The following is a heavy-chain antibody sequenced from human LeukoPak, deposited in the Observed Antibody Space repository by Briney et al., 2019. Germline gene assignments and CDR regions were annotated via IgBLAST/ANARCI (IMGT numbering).Heavy chain of an antibody. Sequence: GGSLRLSCAPSGFTFSSYSMNWVRQAPGKGLEWVSSISSSSSYIYYADSVKGRFTISRDNAKNSLYLQMNSLRAEDTAVYYCARDLGYSYGPIGYWGQGTLVTVSS. CDR3: ARDLGYSYGPIGY. CDR1: GFTFSSYS. J-gene: IGHJ4*01. CDR2: ISSSSSYI. D-gene: IGHD5-18*01. V-gene: IGHV3-21*01.